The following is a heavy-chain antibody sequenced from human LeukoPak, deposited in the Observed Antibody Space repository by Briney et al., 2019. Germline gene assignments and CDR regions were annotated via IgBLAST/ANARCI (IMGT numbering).Heavy chain of an antibody. V-gene: IGHV3-23*01. CDR2: ISRGGDMT. J-gene: IGHJ2*01. Sequence: GGFLRLYGAASGFAFGNTGMSWVRQTPGTGLQWVSSISRGGDMTFYADSVRGRFTVSRDNSINTLYLQMNSLRAEDTAVYFCAKIGVIANWYFDIWGRGTLVTVSS. CDR3: AKIGVIANWYFDI. CDR1: GFAFGNTG. D-gene: IGHD2-21*01.